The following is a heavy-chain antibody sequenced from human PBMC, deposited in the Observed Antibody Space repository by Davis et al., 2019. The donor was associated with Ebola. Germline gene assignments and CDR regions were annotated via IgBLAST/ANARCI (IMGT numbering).Heavy chain of an antibody. V-gene: IGHV3-30-3*01. CDR1: GFTFRSHS. Sequence: PGGSLRLSCAASGFTFRSHSMHWVRQAPGKGLEWVAVVSYDGSKKYHADSVKGRFTVSRDNSKETLYLQINSLRLEDTAIYYCARGNNWNSPLDVWGQGTTVIVSS. D-gene: IGHD1-7*01. CDR2: VSYDGSKK. J-gene: IGHJ6*02. CDR3: ARGNNWNSPLDV.